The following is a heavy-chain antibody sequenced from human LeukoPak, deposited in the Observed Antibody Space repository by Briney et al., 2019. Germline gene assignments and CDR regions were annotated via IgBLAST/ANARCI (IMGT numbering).Heavy chain of an antibody. Sequence: SVKVSCKGTGGTFTSYGISWVRQAPGQGLEWSGRIIPILGIANYPQKFQGRVTITADNSTSTAYMELSSLRSEDTALYYCARAVMVRRVITEVYWGQGTLVTVSS. CDR3: ARAVMVRRVITEVY. CDR1: GGTFTSYG. CDR2: IIPILGIA. V-gene: IGHV1-69*04. D-gene: IGHD3-10*01. J-gene: IGHJ4*02.